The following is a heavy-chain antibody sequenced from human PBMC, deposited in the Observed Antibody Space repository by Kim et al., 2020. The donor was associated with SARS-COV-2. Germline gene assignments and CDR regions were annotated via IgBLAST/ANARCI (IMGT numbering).Heavy chain of an antibody. CDR1: GYTLTELS. CDR2: FDPEDGET. Sequence: ASVKVSCKVSGYTLTELSMHWVRQAPGKGLEWMGGFDPEDGETIYAQKFQGRVTMTEDTSTDTAYMELSSLRSEDTAVYYCASVSWDWNDLGVDYWGQGTLVTVSS. D-gene: IGHD1-1*01. V-gene: IGHV1-24*01. J-gene: IGHJ4*02. CDR3: ASVSWDWNDLGVDY.